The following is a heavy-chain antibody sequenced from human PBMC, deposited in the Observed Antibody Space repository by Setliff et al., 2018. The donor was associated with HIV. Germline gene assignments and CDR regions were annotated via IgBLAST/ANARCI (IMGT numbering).Heavy chain of an antibody. CDR1: GGSISSEGYY. V-gene: IGHV4-39*02. CDR2: VFFSGTT. Sequence: PSETLSLTCTVSGGSISSEGYYWGWIRQPPGKGLEWIGSVFFSGTTYYNPSLRSRTAISVDTSKSDFSLRLNSVTAADTAVYYCARLVRQTYGSGTFYNYYYYMDVWGKGTTVTVSS. CDR3: ARLVRQTYGSGTFYNYYYYMDV. J-gene: IGHJ6*03. D-gene: IGHD3-10*01.